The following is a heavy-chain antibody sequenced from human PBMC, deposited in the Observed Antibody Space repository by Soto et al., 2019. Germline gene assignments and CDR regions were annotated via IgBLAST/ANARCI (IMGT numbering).Heavy chain of an antibody. CDR1: GFTFSSYA. V-gene: IGHV3-23*01. CDR3: AKAFFASRSWSRRELLGDLDY. D-gene: IGHD1-26*01. Sequence: GGSLRLSCAASGFTFSSYAMSWVRQAPGKGLEWVSAISGSGGSTYYADSVKGRFTISSDNSKKTLYLQMNSLRAEDTAVYYCAKAFFASRSWSRRELLGDLDYWGQGTLVTVSS. CDR2: ISGSGGST. J-gene: IGHJ4*02.